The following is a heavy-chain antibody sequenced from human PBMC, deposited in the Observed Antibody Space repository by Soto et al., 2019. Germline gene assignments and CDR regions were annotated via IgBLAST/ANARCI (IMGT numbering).Heavy chain of an antibody. CDR1: GGTFSSYA. V-gene: IGHV1-69*06. Sequence: QVQLVQSGAEVKKPGSSVKVSCKASGGTFSSYAISWVRQAPGQGLEGMGGIIAIFGTANYAQKFQGRVTITADKSTSTAYMELSSLRSEDTAVYYCARVGSGWSYWYFDLWGRGTLVTVSS. CDR3: ARVGSGWSYWYFDL. J-gene: IGHJ2*01. CDR2: IIAIFGTA. D-gene: IGHD6-19*01.